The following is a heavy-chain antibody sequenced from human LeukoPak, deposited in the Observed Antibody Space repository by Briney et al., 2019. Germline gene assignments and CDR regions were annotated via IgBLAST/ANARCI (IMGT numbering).Heavy chain of an antibody. Sequence: GGSLRLSCAASGFTFDDYGMSWVRQAPGKGLEWVSGINWNGGSTGYADSVKGRFTISRDNAKNSLYLQMNSLRAEDTALYYCARYGIAVAGTDYYYYYYYMDVWGKGTTVTVSS. CDR3: ARYGIAVAGTDYYYYYYYMDV. J-gene: IGHJ6*03. CDR2: INWNGGST. CDR1: GFTFDDYG. D-gene: IGHD6-19*01. V-gene: IGHV3-20*04.